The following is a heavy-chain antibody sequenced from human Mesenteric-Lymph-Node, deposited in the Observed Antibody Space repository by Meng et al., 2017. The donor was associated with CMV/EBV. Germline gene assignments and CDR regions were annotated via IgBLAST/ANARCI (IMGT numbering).Heavy chain of an antibody. CDR3: ARVAAGNGYDY. D-gene: IGHD6-13*01. J-gene: IGHJ4*02. CDR1: GYTFTSYP. Sequence: CTPSGYTFTSYPLGWGRQAPGQGLEWMEWISAYNGNTNYAQRFQGRVTMTTDTSTNTAYMELRSLRSDDTAVYYCARVAAGNGYDYWGQGTLVTVSS. V-gene: IGHV1-18*01. CDR2: ISAYNGNT.